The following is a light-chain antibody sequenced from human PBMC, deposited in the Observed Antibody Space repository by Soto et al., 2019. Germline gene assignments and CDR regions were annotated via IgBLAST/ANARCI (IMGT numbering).Light chain of an antibody. V-gene: IGKV1-39*01. Sequence: DIQMTQSPSSLSASVGDRVTITCRASQTIGSYLHWYQQKSGKAPKLLIYAASSLQSGVPSRFSGSGSGTDFTLTISSLQPEDFATYYCQQTFSSPQTFGPGTKVDIK. CDR3: QQTFSSPQT. CDR2: AAS. CDR1: QTIGSY. J-gene: IGKJ3*01.